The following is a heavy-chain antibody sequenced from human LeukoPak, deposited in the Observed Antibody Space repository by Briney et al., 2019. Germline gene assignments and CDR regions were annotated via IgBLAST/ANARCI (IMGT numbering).Heavy chain of an antibody. V-gene: IGHV1-69*13. D-gene: IGHD5-12*01. CDR3: ARGGSVANYYFDS. J-gene: IGHJ4*02. CDR1: GGTFSGYA. Sequence: GASVKVSCKTSGGTFSGYAINWVRQAPGQGLEWMGGIIAVFGTANYAQKFQGRVTITADESTSTAYMELTSLRSEDTAVYYCARGGSVANYYFDSWGQGTLVTVSS. CDR2: IIAVFGTA.